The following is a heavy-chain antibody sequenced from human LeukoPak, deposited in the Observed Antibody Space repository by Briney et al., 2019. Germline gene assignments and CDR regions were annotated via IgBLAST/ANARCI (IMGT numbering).Heavy chain of an antibody. Sequence: GGSLRLSCAPSGFTFSSYAMSWVRQAPGKGLEWVSAISGSGGSTYYADSVKGRFTISRDNPKNTLYLQMNSLRAEDTAVYYCAKDAPVNIVVVPAANSWGQGTLVTVSS. V-gene: IGHV3-23*01. CDR1: GFTFSSYA. J-gene: IGHJ4*02. CDR3: AKDAPVNIVVVPAANS. D-gene: IGHD2-2*01. CDR2: ISGSGGST.